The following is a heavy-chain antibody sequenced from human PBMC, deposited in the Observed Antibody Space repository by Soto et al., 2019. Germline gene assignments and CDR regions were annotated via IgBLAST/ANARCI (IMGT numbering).Heavy chain of an antibody. J-gene: IGHJ3*02. D-gene: IGHD3-3*01. CDR3: ARDRGVTIFGVVMQDDAFDI. V-gene: IGHV1-2*04. Sequence: QVQLVQSGAEVKKPGASVKVSCKASGYTFTGYYMHWVRQAPGQGLEWMGWINPNSGGTNYAQKFQGWVTMTRDTSISTAYMELSRLRSDDTAVYYCARDRGVTIFGVVMQDDAFDIWGQGTMVTVSS. CDR1: GYTFTGYY. CDR2: INPNSGGT.